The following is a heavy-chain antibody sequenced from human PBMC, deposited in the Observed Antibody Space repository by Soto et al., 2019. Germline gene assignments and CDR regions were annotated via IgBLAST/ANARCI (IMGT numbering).Heavy chain of an antibody. CDR1: GESFIGYY. CDR2: INHRGST. Sequence: QVHLQQWGAGLLKPSETLSLTCAVYGESFIGYYWTWIRQPPGKGLEWIGEINHRGSTNYNPSLKSRFSISIDTSKNQFSLKLTSVTAADISVYYCARTDIVTTNWFDPWGQGTLVTVSS. V-gene: IGHV4-34*02. CDR3: ARTDIVTTNWFDP. D-gene: IGHD5-12*01. J-gene: IGHJ5*02.